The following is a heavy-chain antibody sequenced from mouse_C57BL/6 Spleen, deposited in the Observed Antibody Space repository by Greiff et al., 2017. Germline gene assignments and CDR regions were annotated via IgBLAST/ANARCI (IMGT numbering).Heavy chain of an antibody. D-gene: IGHD1-1*01. CDR3: ARREITTVVAGAMDD. Sequence: QVQLQQPGAELVMPGASVKLSCKASGYTFTSYWMHWVKQRPGQGLEWIGEIDPSDSYTNYTQKFKGKSTLTVDKSSSTAYMQLSSLTSEDSAVYYCARREITTVVAGAMDDGGQGTSVTVSS. CDR2: IDPSDSYT. J-gene: IGHJ4*01. V-gene: IGHV1-69*01. CDR1: GYTFTSYW.